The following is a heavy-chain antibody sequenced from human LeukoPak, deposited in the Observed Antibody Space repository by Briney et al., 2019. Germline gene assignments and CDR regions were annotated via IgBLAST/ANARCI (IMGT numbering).Heavy chain of an antibody. V-gene: IGHV4-34*01. J-gene: IGHJ4*02. Sequence: KPGGSLRLSCAASGFTFSSYAMSWIRQPPGKGLEWIGEINHSGSTNYNPSLKSRVTISVDTSKNQFSLKLSSVTAADTAVYYCARGPGIFGYSSSWYSYWGQGTLVTVSS. CDR3: ARGPGIFGYSSSWYSY. CDR2: INHSGST. CDR1: GFTFSSYA. D-gene: IGHD6-13*01.